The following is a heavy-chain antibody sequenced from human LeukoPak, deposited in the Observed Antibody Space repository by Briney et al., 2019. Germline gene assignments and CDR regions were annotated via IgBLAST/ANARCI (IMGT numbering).Heavy chain of an antibody. V-gene: IGHV1-2*02. Sequence: ASVKVSCKASGYTFTGYYMRWVRQAPGQGLEWMGWTNPNSGGTNYAQKFQGRVTMTRDTSISTAYMELSRLRSDDTAVYCCARSYDSSGYPPYFDYWGQGTLVTVSS. CDR1: GYTFTGYY. J-gene: IGHJ4*02. CDR3: ARSYDSSGYPPYFDY. D-gene: IGHD3-22*01. CDR2: TNPNSGGT.